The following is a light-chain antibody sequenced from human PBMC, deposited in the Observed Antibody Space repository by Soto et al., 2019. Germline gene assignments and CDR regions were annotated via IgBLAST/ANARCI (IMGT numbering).Light chain of an antibody. V-gene: IGKV3-11*01. CDR1: RSISTY. CDR3: QQRSNWPLT. CDR2: DAS. J-gene: IGKJ4*01. Sequence: VLTPSPATLSLSPGERATLSCRASRSISTYLAWYQQTPGQAPRLLIYDASNRATGIPARFSGSGSGTDFTLTISSLEPEDFAVYYCQQRSNWPLTFGGGTKVDIK.